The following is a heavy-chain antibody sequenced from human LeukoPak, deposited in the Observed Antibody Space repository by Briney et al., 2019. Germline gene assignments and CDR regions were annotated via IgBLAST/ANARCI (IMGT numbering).Heavy chain of an antibody. J-gene: IGHJ5*02. CDR2: ISGSGGST. V-gene: IGHV3-23*01. CDR1: GFTFSSYA. CDR3: AKDISPTMIGVEWFDP. Sequence: GGSLRLSCAASGFTFSSYAMSWVRQAPGKGLEWVSAISGSGGSTYYADSVKGRFTISRDNSKNTLYLQMNSLRAEDTAVYYCAKDISPTMIGVEWFDPWGQGTLVTVSS. D-gene: IGHD3-10*02.